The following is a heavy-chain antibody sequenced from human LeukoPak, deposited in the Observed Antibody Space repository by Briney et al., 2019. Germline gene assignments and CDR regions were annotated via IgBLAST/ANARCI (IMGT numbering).Heavy chain of an antibody. J-gene: IGHJ5*02. CDR3: ARDWGIAAEMFDP. D-gene: IGHD6-13*01. V-gene: IGHV4-39*07. Sequence: SETLSLTCTVSGGSISSSSYYWGWIRQPPGKGLEWIGSIYYSGSTYYNPSLKSRVTISVDTSKNQFSLKLSSVTAADTAVYYCARDWGIAAEMFDPWGQGTLVTVSS. CDR2: IYYSGST. CDR1: GGSISSSSYY.